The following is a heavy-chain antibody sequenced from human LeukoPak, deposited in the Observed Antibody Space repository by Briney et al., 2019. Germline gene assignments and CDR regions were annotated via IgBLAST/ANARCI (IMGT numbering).Heavy chain of an antibody. D-gene: IGHD2-2*01. CDR2: INPNSGGT. J-gene: IGHJ6*03. V-gene: IGHV1-2*06. Sequence: ASVKLSCKASGYTFTDYYMHWVRQAPGQGLEWMGRINPNSGGTNYAQKFQGRVTMTRDTSISTAYMELSRLRSDDTAVYYCAGHVYCRSTSCSYYYYYMDVWGKGTTVTVSS. CDR3: AGHVYCRSTSCSYYYYYMDV. CDR1: GYTFTDYY.